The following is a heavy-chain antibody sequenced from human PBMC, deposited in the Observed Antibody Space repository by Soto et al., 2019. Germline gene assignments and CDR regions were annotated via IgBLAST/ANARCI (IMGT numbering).Heavy chain of an antibody. CDR3: VQTQKWLRFDC. CDR1: GFSLSTSGVG. J-gene: IGHJ4*02. Sequence: QITLRESGPPLVKPTQTLTLTCTFSGFSLSTSGVGVGWIRQTPGKALEWLALTYWDGDKRYSPSLKSRLTSLKDTSKNRVVLIMTNMDPADTGTYYCVQTQKWLRFDCWGQGTLVTVSS. D-gene: IGHD5-12*01. V-gene: IGHV2-5*04. CDR2: TYWDGDK.